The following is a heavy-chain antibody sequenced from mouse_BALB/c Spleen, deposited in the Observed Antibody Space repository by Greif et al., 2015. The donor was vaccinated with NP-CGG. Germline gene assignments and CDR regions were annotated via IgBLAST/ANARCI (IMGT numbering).Heavy chain of an antibody. V-gene: IGHV14-3*02. CDR3: ASYVYCDYLDY. Sequence: EVPLQQSGAELVKPGASVKLSCTASGFNIKETFLHWVKERPEQCLEWIGRIVPANGNTKYYPKFQGRAPITADTSSNTAFRQLSSLKSEDTAVYYCASYVYCDYLDYGGRGTTLTVSS. D-gene: IGHD2-3*01. CDR2: IVPANGNT. J-gene: IGHJ2*01. CDR1: GFNIKETF.